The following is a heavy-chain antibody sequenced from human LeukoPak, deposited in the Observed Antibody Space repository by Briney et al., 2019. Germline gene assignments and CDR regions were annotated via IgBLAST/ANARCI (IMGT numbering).Heavy chain of an antibody. J-gene: IGHJ4*02. CDR3: ARRVGLRYFDWLLFRPFDY. D-gene: IGHD3-9*01. CDR1: GGSFSGYY. CDR2: INHSGST. Sequence: SETLSLTCAVYGGSFSGYYWSWIRQPPGKGLGWIGEINHSGSTNYNPSLKSRVTISVDTSKNQFSLKLSSVTAADTAVYYCARRVGLRYFDWLLFRPFDYWGQGTLVTVSS. V-gene: IGHV4-34*01.